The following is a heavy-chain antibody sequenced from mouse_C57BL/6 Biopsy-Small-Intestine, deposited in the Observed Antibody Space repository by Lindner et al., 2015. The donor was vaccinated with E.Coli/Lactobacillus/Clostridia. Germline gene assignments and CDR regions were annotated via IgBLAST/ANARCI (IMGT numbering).Heavy chain of an antibody. CDR1: GYTFTDYE. CDR2: IDPRTGYT. V-gene: IGHV1-15*01. CDR3: ARGGLGLYSFDY. J-gene: IGHJ2*01. Sequence: VQLQESGAELVRPGASVTLSCKASGYTFTDYEMNWVRLTPVHGLEWIGAIDPRTGYTAYNQRFKGKAILTADKSSSTAYMELNSLTSEDSAVYYCARGGLGLYSFDYWGQGTTLTVSS. D-gene: IGHD3-3*01.